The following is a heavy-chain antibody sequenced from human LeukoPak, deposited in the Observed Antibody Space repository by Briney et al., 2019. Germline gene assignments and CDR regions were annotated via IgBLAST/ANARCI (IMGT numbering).Heavy chain of an antibody. Sequence: GGSLRLSCAASGFTFSSYAMSWVRQAPGKGLEWVSAISGSGGSTYYADSVKGRFTISRDNSKNTLYLQMNSLRAEDTAVYYCAKATSIKVQEGSSSRHYYYGMDVWGQGTTVTVSS. CDR2: ISGSGGST. D-gene: IGHD6-13*01. V-gene: IGHV3-23*01. CDR1: GFTFSSYA. CDR3: AKATSIKVQEGSSSRHYYYGMDV. J-gene: IGHJ6*02.